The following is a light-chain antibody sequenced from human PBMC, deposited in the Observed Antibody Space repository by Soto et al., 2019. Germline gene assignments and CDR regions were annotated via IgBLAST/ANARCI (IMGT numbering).Light chain of an antibody. J-gene: IGKJ5*01. CDR3: QQYNKWPQT. CDR2: GAS. CDR1: QSVAND. V-gene: IGKV3-15*01. Sequence: EIELTQSPATPSVSPGERATLSCGASQSVANDLAWYQHKPGQAPRLLTHGASTRATGIPARFSGVGSGTEFTLTISSLQSEDFAVYYCQQYNKWPQTFGQGTRLEIK.